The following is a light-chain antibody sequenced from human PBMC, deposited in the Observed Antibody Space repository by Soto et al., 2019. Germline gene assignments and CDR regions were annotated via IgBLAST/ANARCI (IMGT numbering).Light chain of an antibody. V-gene: IGKV3-20*01. CDR2: GAS. Sequence: EIVLTQSPGTLSLSPGERATLYCRASQSLTNNYFAWYQQNPGRALRLLIDGASTRATGIPDRFSGSGSGTALPLTTSRLGLEDVAVYYGKPFEAVVTFCQGTPVGIK. J-gene: IGKJ1*01. CDR1: QSLTNNY. CDR3: KPFEAVVT.